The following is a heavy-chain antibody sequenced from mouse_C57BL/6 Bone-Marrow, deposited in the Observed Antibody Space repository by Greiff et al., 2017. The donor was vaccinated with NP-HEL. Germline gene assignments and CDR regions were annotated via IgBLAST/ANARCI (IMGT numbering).Heavy chain of an antibody. CDR2: IYPGSGST. Sequence: QVHVKQPGAELVKPGASVKMSCKASGYTFTSYWITWVKQRPGQGLEWIGDIYPGSGSTNYNEKFKSKATLTVDTSSSTAYMQLSSLTSEDSAVYYCARCGDGYFDYWGQGTTLTVSS. D-gene: IGHD2-3*01. CDR1: GYTFTSYW. CDR3: ARCGDGYFDY. J-gene: IGHJ2*01. V-gene: IGHV1-55*01.